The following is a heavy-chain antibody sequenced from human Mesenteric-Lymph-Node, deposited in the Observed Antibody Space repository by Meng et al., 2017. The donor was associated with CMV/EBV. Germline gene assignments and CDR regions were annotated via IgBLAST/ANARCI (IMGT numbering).Heavy chain of an antibody. CDR2: IYYSGTT. J-gene: IGHJ4*02. Sequence: SETLSLTCTVSGGSISGYYWSWIRQPPGKGLEWIAYIYYSGTTNYNPSLKSRVTISVDTSKNQFSLKLSSVTAADTAVYYCAREVVPAANLDYWGQGTLVTVSS. D-gene: IGHD2-2*01. CDR3: AREVVPAANLDY. CDR1: GGSISGYY. V-gene: IGHV4-59*12.